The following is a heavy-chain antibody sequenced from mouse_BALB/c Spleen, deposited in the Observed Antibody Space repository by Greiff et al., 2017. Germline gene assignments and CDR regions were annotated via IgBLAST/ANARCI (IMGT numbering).Heavy chain of an antibody. J-gene: IGHJ4*01. CDR2: IYPGNGDT. CDR3: ASWGYDYDYYAMDY. Sequence: QVQLQQPGAELVKPGASVKMSCKASGYTFTSYNMHWVKQTPGQGLEWIGAIYPGNGDTSYNQKFKGKATLTADKSSSTAYMQLSSLTSEDSAVYYCASWGYDYDYYAMDYWGQGTSVTVSS. D-gene: IGHD2-4*01. V-gene: IGHV1-12*01. CDR1: GYTFTSYN.